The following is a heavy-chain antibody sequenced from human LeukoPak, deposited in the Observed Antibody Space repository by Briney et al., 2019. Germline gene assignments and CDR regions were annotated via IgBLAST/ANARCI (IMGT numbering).Heavy chain of an antibody. J-gene: IGHJ4*02. D-gene: IGHD6-19*01. Sequence: SETLSLTCAVYGGSFSGYYWSWIRQPPGKGLEWIGEINHSGSTNYNLSLKSRVTISVDTSKNQFSLKLSSVTAADTAVYYCARVAIAVAAPIDYWGQGTLVTVSS. CDR1: GGSFSGYY. CDR3: ARVAIAVAAPIDY. V-gene: IGHV4-34*01. CDR2: INHSGST.